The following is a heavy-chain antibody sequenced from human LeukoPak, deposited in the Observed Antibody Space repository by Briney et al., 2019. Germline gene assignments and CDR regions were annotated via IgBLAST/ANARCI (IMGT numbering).Heavy chain of an antibody. CDR2: IIRIFGTA. D-gene: IGHD1-7*01. CDR1: GGTFSSYA. V-gene: IGHV1-69*13. J-gene: IGHJ6*03. CDR3: ARYITGTTNYYYYYMDV. Sequence: GASVKVSCKASGGTFSSYAISWVRQAPGQGLEWMGGIIRIFGTANYAQKFQGRVTITADESTSTAYMELSSLRSEDTAVYYCARYITGTTNYYYYYMDVWGKGTTVTVSS.